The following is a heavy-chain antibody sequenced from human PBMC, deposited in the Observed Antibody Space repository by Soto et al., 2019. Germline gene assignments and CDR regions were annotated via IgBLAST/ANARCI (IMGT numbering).Heavy chain of an antibody. CDR3: ARSEATGLAY. V-gene: IGHV4-4*02. J-gene: IGHJ4*02. D-gene: IGHD1-26*01. Sequence: QVQLQESGPGLVKPSGTLSLTCTVSGGSMSSSNWWNWVRQSPGKGLEWIGEAHHSGRTNYNPSLKRRVTISVDKSKNHFSLTLSSVTAADTAVYYCARSEATGLAYWGQGTLVTVSS. CDR2: AHHSGRT. CDR1: GGSMSSSNW.